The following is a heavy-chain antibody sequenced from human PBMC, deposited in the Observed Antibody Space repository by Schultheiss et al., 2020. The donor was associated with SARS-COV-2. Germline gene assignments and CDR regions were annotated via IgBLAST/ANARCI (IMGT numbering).Heavy chain of an antibody. D-gene: IGHD3-10*01. CDR3: AAPGSQLDY. CDR2: IYYSGST. Sequence: SCTVSGGSISGYYWSWIRQPPGKGLEWIGYIYYSGSTNYNPSLKSRVTISVDTSKNQFSLKLSSVTAADTAVYYCAAPGSQLDYWGQGTLVTVSS. V-gene: IGHV4-59*01. CDR1: GGSISGYY. J-gene: IGHJ4*02.